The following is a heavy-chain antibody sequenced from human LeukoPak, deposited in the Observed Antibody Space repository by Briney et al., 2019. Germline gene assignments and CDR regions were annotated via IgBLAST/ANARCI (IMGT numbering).Heavy chain of an antibody. J-gene: IGHJ4*02. D-gene: IGHD3/OR15-3a*01. CDR3: ARGTRNFDY. Sequence: SETLSLTCTVSGGSISSYYWSWPRQPPGEGLEWIGFIYHSGSTNYNPSLKSRVTISVDTSKNQFSLKLSSVTAADTAVYYCARGTRNFDYWGQRTLVTVSS. V-gene: IGHV4-59*08. CDR1: GGSISSYY. CDR2: IYHSGST.